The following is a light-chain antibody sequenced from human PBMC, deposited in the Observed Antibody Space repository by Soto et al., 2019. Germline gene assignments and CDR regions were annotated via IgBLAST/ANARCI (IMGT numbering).Light chain of an antibody. V-gene: IGKV3-15*01. CDR3: QQYNSYSGT. Sequence: EMVMTQSPAILSVSPGESATLSCRASQSVNSNYLAWYQQHPGQPPRLLIYGISTRATGIPARFSGSGSGTEFSLTISSLQSEDFATYYCQQYNSYSGTFGQGTKVEIK. CDR2: GIS. J-gene: IGKJ1*01. CDR1: QSVNSN.